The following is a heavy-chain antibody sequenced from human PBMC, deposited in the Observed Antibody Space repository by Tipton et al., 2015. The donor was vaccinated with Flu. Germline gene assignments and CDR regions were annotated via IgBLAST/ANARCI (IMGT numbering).Heavy chain of an antibody. CDR1: SGSFSGYF. Sequence: TLSLTCAVYSGSFSGYFWSWIRQPPGKGLEWIGEINHSGSTNYNPSLKSRVTISVDTSKNQFSLKVSSVTAADTAVYFCARRDYSNYVSDPKNWFDPWGQGILVTASS. D-gene: IGHD4-11*01. CDR2: INHSGST. V-gene: IGHV4-34*01. J-gene: IGHJ5*02. CDR3: ARRDYSNYVSDPKNWFDP.